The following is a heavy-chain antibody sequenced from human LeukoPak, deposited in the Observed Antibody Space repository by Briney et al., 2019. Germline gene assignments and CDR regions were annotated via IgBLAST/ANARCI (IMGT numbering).Heavy chain of an antibody. Sequence: ASVKVSFTVSGHSLTKFSMEWVRQAPGKGLEWMGGFDLERGETIHAQKFQGRFTMTEDTSTDTAYMELNSLTSKDTAVYYCATGSIVYDFWGQGTLVTVSS. CDR3: ATGSIVYDF. CDR2: FDLERGET. CDR1: GHSLTKFS. D-gene: IGHD1-26*01. V-gene: IGHV1-24*01. J-gene: IGHJ4*02.